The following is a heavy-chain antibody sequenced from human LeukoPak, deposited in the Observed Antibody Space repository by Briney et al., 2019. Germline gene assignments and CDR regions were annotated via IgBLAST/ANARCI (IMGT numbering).Heavy chain of an antibody. CDR2: IYSGGST. CDR1: GFTVSSNY. D-gene: IGHD1-1*01. CDR3: ARDPGSVFDY. Sequence: GALRLSCAASGFTVSSNYMSRVRQAPGKGLEWVSVIYSGGSTYYADSVKGRFTISRDSSKNTLYLQMNSLRAEDTAVYYCARDPGSVFDYWGQGTLVTVSS. V-gene: IGHV3-53*01. J-gene: IGHJ4*02.